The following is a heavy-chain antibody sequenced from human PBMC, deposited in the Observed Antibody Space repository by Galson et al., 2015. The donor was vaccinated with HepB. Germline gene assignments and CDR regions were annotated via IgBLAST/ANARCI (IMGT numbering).Heavy chain of an antibody. CDR2: IRSKTYAGTT. J-gene: IGHJ4*02. CDR1: GFTFGDYA. CDR3: TRGAPIPSRGLRVPHVFDY. V-gene: IGHV3-49*03. Sequence: SLRLSCAASGFTFGDYAMSWFRQAPGKGLEWVGFIRSKTYAGTTEYAASVKGRFTISRDDSKSIACLQMNSLKTEDTAVYYCTRGAPIPSRGLRVPHVFDYWGQGTLVTVSS. D-gene: IGHD2-2*01.